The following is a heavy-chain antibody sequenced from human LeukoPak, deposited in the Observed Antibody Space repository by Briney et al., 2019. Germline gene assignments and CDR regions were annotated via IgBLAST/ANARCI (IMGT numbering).Heavy chain of an antibody. V-gene: IGHV3-74*03. CDR2: VNSDGRFT. CDR3: VRSDWFDN. CDR1: GFFFRNYG. J-gene: IGHJ5*02. Sequence: GGSLRLSCAASGFFFRNYGMHGVRDAPGKGLVCVSRVNSDGRFTKYADSVKGRFTISRDNAKNTLYLQMNSLRAEDTAMYYCVRSDWFDNWGQGTLVTVSS.